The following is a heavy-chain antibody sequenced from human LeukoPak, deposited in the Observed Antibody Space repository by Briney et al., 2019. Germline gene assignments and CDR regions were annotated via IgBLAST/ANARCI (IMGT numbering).Heavy chain of an antibody. D-gene: IGHD2-2*03. Sequence: ASVKVSCKASGYTFTGYYMHWVRQAPGQGLEWMGIINPSGGSTSYAQKFQGRVTMTRDTSTSTVYMELSSLGSEDTAVYYCARDRTLDSSFYYYGMDVWGQGTTVTVSS. J-gene: IGHJ6*02. CDR1: GYTFTGYY. V-gene: IGHV1-46*01. CDR2: INPSGGST. CDR3: ARDRTLDSSFYYYGMDV.